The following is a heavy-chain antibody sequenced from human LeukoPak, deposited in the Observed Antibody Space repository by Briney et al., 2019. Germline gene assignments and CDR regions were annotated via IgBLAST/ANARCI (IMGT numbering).Heavy chain of an antibody. V-gene: IGHV4-34*01. CDR1: GGSFSGYY. J-gene: IGHJ5*02. D-gene: IGHD5-24*01. CDR2: INHSGST. Sequence: SETLSLTCAVYGGSFSGYYWSWIRQPPGKGLEWIGEINHSGSTNYKPSLKSRVTISVDTSKNQFSLKLSSVTAADTAVYYCATGREMATISYNWFDPWGQGTLVTVSS. CDR3: ATGREMATISYNWFDP.